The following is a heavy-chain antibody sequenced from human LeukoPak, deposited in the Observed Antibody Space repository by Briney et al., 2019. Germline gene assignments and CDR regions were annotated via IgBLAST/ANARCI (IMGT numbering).Heavy chain of an antibody. Sequence: PSETLSLTCTVSSGSISSYYRSWIRQPPGKGLEWIGYIHYSGSTSYNPSLKSRVTISVDTSKNQFSLKLSSVTAADTAVYCCARDFGSSGWYGAFDYWGQGTLVTVSS. CDR3: ARDFGSSGWYGAFDY. J-gene: IGHJ4*02. CDR1: SGSISSYY. D-gene: IGHD6-19*01. V-gene: IGHV4-59*01. CDR2: IHYSGST.